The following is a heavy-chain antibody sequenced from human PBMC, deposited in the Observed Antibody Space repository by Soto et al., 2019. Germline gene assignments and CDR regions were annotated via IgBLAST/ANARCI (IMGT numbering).Heavy chain of an antibody. V-gene: IGHV3-30-3*01. CDR1: GFTFSSYA. D-gene: IGHD2-2*02. J-gene: IGHJ6*02. CDR2: ISYDGSNK. CDR3: V. Sequence: PGGSLRLSCAASGFTFSSYAMHWVRQAPGKGLEWVAVISYDGSNKYYADSVKGRFTTSTDHPSCSSTSCYIGGDYYYYYYGMDVWGQGTTVTVSS.